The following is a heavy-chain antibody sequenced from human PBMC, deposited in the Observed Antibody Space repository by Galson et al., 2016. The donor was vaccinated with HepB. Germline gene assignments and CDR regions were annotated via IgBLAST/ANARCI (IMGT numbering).Heavy chain of an antibody. D-gene: IGHD3-22*01. Sequence: SLRLSCAASGFTFSGYGMHWVRQAPGKGLEWVALIGYAGSNKYYADSVKGRFTISRDNSKNTLYLKMNILRAEDAAVYHCARDLRWLGTDDYYVMAGWGPGTTVTVSS. CDR2: IGYAGSNK. CDR3: ARDLRWLGTDDYYVMAG. J-gene: IGHJ6*02. V-gene: IGHV3-33*01. CDR1: GFTFSGYG.